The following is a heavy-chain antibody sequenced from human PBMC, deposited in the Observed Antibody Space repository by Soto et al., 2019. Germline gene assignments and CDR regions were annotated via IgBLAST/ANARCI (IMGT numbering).Heavy chain of an antibody. Sequence: PGGSLRLSCAASGFSFSNFGMHWVRQAPGKGLEWMTFITYDGGKRYYADSVKGRFTVSRDNSKNTVSLEMNSLRAEDSAIYYCAKDHVRRGSENFDYWGQGTRVTVSS. CDR1: GFSFSNFG. CDR2: ITYDGGKR. J-gene: IGHJ4*02. D-gene: IGHD3-16*01. V-gene: IGHV3-30*18. CDR3: AKDHVRRGSENFDY.